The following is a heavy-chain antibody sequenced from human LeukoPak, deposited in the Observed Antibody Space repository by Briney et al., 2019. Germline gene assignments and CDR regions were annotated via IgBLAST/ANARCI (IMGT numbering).Heavy chain of an antibody. V-gene: IGHV3-48*04. CDR3: VRGSYGAYDY. Sequence: GGSLRLSCAASGFTFTMFSMNWLRQAPGKGLEWIAFIRGRSDTTYYADSVQGRFTISRDNAKYSLYLQMNSLRAEDTAVYYCVRGSYGAYDYWGQGSLVTVSS. D-gene: IGHD4-17*01. CDR2: IRGRSDTT. CDR1: GFTFTMFS. J-gene: IGHJ4*02.